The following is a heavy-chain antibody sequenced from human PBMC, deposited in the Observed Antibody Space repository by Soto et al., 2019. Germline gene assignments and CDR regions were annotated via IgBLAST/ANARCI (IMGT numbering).Heavy chain of an antibody. CDR3: AKNPVYGDYGMDV. J-gene: IGHJ6*02. CDR1: GFTFSSYG. Sequence: LRLSCAASGFTFSSYGMHWVRQAPGKGLEWVAVISYDGSNKYYADSVKGRFTISRDNSKNTLYLQMNSLRAEDTAVYYCAKNPVYGDYGMDVWGQGTTVTVSS. D-gene: IGHD4-17*01. V-gene: IGHV3-30*18. CDR2: ISYDGSNK.